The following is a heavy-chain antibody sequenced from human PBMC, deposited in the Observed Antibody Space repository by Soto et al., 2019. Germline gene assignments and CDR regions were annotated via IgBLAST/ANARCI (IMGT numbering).Heavy chain of an antibody. J-gene: IGHJ4*02. Sequence: SETLSLTCTVSGDSISSSSYYWAWIRQPPGMGLEWIGSIYYSGGTYYSPSLNSRVTISVDTSKNKFSLKLNSVTAADTAVYYCARVLTTVTQQAGWGQGTQVTVSS. V-gene: IGHV4-39*01. CDR1: GDSISSSSYY. CDR2: IYYSGGT. CDR3: ARVLTTVTQQAG. D-gene: IGHD4-17*01.